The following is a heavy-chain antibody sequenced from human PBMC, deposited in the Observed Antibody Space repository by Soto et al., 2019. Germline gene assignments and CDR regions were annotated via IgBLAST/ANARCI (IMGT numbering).Heavy chain of an antibody. CDR1: GRSISSGGYY. V-gene: IGHV4-31*09. J-gene: IGHJ6*02. D-gene: IGHD1-26*01. CDR3: ASSGSYSDYGMDV. CDR2: IYHSGST. Sequence: PSETLSLTCTVSGRSISSGGYYWSWIRQHPGKGLEWIGEIYHSGSTNYNPSLKSRVTISVDKSKNQFSLKLSSVTAADTAVYYCASSGSYSDYGMDVWGQGTTVTVSS.